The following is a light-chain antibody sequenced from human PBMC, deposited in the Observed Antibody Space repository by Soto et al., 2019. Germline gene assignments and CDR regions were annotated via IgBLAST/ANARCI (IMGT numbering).Light chain of an antibody. CDR1: QSISRF. Sequence: DIQMTQPPSSLSASVGERVTITCRASQSISRFLNWYQQKPGKAPKLLIYAASSLQSGVPSRFSGSGSGTDFTLTISTLQPEDSATYYCQQSYSTPRLFTFGQGTNLEIK. CDR2: AAS. J-gene: IGKJ2*01. CDR3: QQSYSTPRLFT. V-gene: IGKV1-39*01.